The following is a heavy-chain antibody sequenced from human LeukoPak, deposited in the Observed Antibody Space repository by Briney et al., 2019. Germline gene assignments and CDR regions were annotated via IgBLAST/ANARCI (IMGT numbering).Heavy chain of an antibody. CDR2: INHSGST. CDR1: GGSFSGYY. V-gene: IGHV4-34*01. D-gene: IGHD3-22*01. Sequence: SETLSLTCAVYGGSFSGYYWSWIRQPPGKGLEWIGEINHSGSTNYNPSLKSRVTISVDTSKNQFSLKLSSVTAADTAVYYCASVDTSGYYYFDYWGQGTLVTVSS. CDR3: ASVDTSGYYYFDY. J-gene: IGHJ4*02.